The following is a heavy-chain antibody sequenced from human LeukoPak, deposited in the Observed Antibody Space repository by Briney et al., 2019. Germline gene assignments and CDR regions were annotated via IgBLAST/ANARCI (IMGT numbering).Heavy chain of an antibody. V-gene: IGHV3-21*01. CDR2: ISSSGTNV. D-gene: IGHD6-13*01. CDR3: ARVAGQGWGPIVVAVNAYLDY. CDR1: GFSFSSYT. J-gene: IGHJ4*02. Sequence: AGSLRLSCAAYGFSFSSYTMNWVRQAPGKGLEWVSYISSSGTNVYYGDSVKGRFTISRDNAKNSLYLQMNSPRGEDMAVYYCARVAGQGWGPIVVAVNAYLDYWGQGTVVTVSS.